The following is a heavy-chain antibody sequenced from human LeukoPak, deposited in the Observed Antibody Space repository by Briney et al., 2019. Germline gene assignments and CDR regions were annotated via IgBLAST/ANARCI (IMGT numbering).Heavy chain of an antibody. V-gene: IGHV3-23*01. CDR2: ISGSGGST. Sequence: GGSLRLSCAASGFTFSSYAMSWVRQAPGKGLEWVSAISGSGGSTHYADSVKGRFTISRDNSKNTLYLQMNSLRAEDTAVYYCAKLQDYDFWSGSAMDVWGQGTLVTVSS. D-gene: IGHD3-3*01. J-gene: IGHJ4*02. CDR3: AKLQDYDFWSGSAMDV. CDR1: GFTFSSYA.